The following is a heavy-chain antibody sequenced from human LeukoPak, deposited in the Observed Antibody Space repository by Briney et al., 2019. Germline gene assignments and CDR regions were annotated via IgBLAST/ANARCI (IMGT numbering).Heavy chain of an antibody. D-gene: IGHD3-10*01. V-gene: IGHV4-39*01. Sequence: SQTLSLTCTVSGGSISSGSYYWGWVRQPPGKGLEWIGSFYYSGSTNYNPSLKSRVTISVDTSKNQFSLKLSSVTAADTAVYYSVYYYGSGSVEYWGQGTLVTVSS. CDR2: FYYSGST. J-gene: IGHJ4*02. CDR1: GGSISSGSYY. CDR3: VYYYGSGSVEY.